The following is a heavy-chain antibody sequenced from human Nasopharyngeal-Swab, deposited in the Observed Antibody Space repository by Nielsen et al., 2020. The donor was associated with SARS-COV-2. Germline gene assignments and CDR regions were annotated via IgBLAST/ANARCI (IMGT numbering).Heavy chain of an antibody. CDR2: IYYSGIT. CDR1: GGSISSGGYY. V-gene: IGHV4-31*03. Sequence: SETLSLTCTVSGGSISSGGYYWSWIRQHPGKGLEWIGYIYYSGITYYNPSLKSRVTISVDTSKNQFSLKLSSVTAADTAVYYCARVNLGGADIRVDYWGQGILVTVSS. CDR3: ARVNLGGADIRVDY. J-gene: IGHJ4*02. D-gene: IGHD2-2*02.